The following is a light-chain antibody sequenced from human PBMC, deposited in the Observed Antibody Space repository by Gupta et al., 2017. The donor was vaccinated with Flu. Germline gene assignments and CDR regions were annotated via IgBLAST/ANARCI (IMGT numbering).Light chain of an antibody. V-gene: IGLV2-11*01. CDR3: CSFAGGFYV. Sequence: QSALTQPRSVSGSPGQSVTISCTGTGSDVGGYNYVSWYQQHPGKAPKLLIYAVTKRPSGVPDRFSGSKSGNTASLTISGLQAEDEADYYCCSFAGGFYVFGTGTEVTVL. CDR2: AVT. J-gene: IGLJ1*01. CDR1: GSDVGGYNY.